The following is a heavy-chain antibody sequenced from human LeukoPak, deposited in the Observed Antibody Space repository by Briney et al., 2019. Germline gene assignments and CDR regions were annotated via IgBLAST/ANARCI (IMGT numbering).Heavy chain of an antibody. CDR2: INSSGGST. CDR1: GYTFTSYA. J-gene: IGHJ6*03. V-gene: IGHV1-46*01. CDR3: ARVDERLSYMDV. D-gene: IGHD6-25*01. Sequence: ASVKVSCKASGYTFTSYAMNWVRQAPGQGLEWMGIINSSGGSTSYAQKFQGRVTMTRDTSTSTVYMELSSLRSEDTAVYYCARVDERLSYMDVWGKGTTVTVSS.